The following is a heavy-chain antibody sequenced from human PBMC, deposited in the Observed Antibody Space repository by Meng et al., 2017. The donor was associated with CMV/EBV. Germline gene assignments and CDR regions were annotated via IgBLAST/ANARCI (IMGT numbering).Heavy chain of an antibody. CDR1: GYTFNTFG. Sequence: QVPLVQSGPGVKKPGASVKVSWKAAGYTFNTFGISWVRQAPGQGLEWMGWISGYNGVTNYAPKMQGKVTMTTDPSTSTAYLELRSLRSDDTAVYFCARDASFYYDSTGYHSAYWGQGTLVTVSS. V-gene: IGHV1-18*01. CDR3: ARDASFYYDSTGYHSAY. J-gene: IGHJ4*02. D-gene: IGHD3-22*01. CDR2: ISGYNGVT.